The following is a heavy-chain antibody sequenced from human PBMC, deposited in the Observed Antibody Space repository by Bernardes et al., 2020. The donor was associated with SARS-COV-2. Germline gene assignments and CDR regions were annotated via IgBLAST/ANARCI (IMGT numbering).Heavy chain of an antibody. V-gene: IGHV4-34*01. D-gene: IGHD6-13*01. CDR1: GGSFSGSY. J-gene: IGHJ4*02. CDR3: ARGDAAGTGGFGY. Sequence: SETLSLTCAVYGGSFSGSYWSWIRQPPGPGLAWIGELNHSGRTNYNPSLKSRVTISVDTSKNQFSLKLSSVTAADTAVYYCARGDAAGTGGFGYWGQGTLVTVSS. CDR2: LNHSGRT.